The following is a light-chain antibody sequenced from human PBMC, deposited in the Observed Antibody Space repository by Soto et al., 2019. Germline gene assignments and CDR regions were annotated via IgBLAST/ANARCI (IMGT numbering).Light chain of an antibody. Sequence: EIVLTQSPGTLSLSPGERATLSCRASQSVSSCYLAWYQQKPGQAPRLLIYGASSRATGIPDRFSGSGSGTDFTLTISRLEPEDFAVYYCQQYGSSPLTFGPGTKVDIQ. V-gene: IGKV3-20*01. CDR1: QSVSSCY. J-gene: IGKJ3*01. CDR2: GAS. CDR3: QQYGSSPLT.